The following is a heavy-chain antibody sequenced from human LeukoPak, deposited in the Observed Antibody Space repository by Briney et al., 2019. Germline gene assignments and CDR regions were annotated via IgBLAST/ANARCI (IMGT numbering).Heavy chain of an antibody. Sequence: PSETLSLTCTVSGASISSYYWGWIRQPPGKGLEWIGYILITGSANYNPSLKSRVTISIDTSKNQFSLKLTSVTAADTAVYYCARDKALRNWYFDLWGRGTLATVSS. CDR1: GASISSYY. CDR2: ILITGSA. V-gene: IGHV4-59*01. J-gene: IGHJ2*01. CDR3: ARDKALRNWYFDL.